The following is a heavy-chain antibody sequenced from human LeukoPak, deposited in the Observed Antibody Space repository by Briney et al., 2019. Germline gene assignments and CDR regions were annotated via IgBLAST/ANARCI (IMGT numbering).Heavy chain of an antibody. J-gene: IGHJ5*02. CDR3: ARYCSSTSCYKPP. Sequence: GASVKVSCKASGYTFTSYDINWVRQATGQGLEWMGWMNPNSGNTGYAQKFQGRVTMTRNTSISTAYMELSSLRSEDTAVYFCARYCSSTSCYKPPWGQGTLVTVSS. CDR1: GYTFTSYD. V-gene: IGHV1-8*01. CDR2: MNPNSGNT. D-gene: IGHD2-2*02.